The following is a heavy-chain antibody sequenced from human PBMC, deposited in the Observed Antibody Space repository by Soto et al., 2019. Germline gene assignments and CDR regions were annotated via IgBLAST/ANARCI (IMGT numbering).Heavy chain of an antibody. CDR3: ARLIRNPYYFDY. D-gene: IGHD1-1*01. Sequence: ESLKISFKASGYSFTTYWIGWVRQIPGKGLEWMGIIYPGDSNGRYSPSFRGQVTISADKSFSTAYLQWSSLKASDTAMYYCARLIRNPYYFDYWGQGTLVTVSS. V-gene: IGHV5-51*01. J-gene: IGHJ4*02. CDR2: IYPGDSNG. CDR1: GYSFTTYW.